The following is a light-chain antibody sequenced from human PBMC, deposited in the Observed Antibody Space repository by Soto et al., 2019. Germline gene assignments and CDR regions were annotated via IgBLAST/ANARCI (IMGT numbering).Light chain of an antibody. CDR2: SAS. Sequence: DIQVTQSPSTLSASVGDAVTITCRASESIDNWLDWSQQTPGKAPKLLIFSASTLVRGVPSKFSGRGSGTEFTLTISSLQADDFATYYCQQYHTDWTFGQGTKVDIK. CDR3: QQYHTDWT. J-gene: IGKJ1*01. V-gene: IGKV1-5*01. CDR1: ESIDNW.